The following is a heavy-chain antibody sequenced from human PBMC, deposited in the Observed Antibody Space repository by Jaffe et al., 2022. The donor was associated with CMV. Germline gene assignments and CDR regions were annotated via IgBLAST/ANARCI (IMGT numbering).Heavy chain of an antibody. Sequence: QVQLVESGGGVVQPGRSLRLSCAASGFTFSSYGMHWVRQAPGKGLEWVAVIWYDGSNKYYADSVKGRFTISRDNSKNTLYLQMNSLRAEDTAVYYCARDARDGYSPIPYYYYYYMDVWGKGTTVTVSS. V-gene: IGHV3-33*08. CDR3: ARDARDGYSPIPYYYYYYMDV. J-gene: IGHJ6*03. CDR2: IWYDGSNK. D-gene: IGHD5-18*01. CDR1: GFTFSSYG.